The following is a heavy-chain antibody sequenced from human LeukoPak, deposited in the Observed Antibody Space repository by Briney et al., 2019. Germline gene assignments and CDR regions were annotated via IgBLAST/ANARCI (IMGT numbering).Heavy chain of an antibody. CDR2: ISAYNGNT. CDR1: GYTFTNYA. Sequence: ASVKVSCKASGYTFTNYAMNWVRQAPGQGLEWMGWISAYNGNTELAQKFQGRVTLATDASTSTAYVEMRSLTSDDTAVYFCARGGSRSRRGDDAFDIWGQGTMVTVSS. D-gene: IGHD3-10*01. CDR3: ARGGSRSRRGDDAFDI. J-gene: IGHJ3*02. V-gene: IGHV1-18*01.